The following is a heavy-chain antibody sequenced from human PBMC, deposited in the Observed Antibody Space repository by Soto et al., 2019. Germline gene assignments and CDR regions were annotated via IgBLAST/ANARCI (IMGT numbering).Heavy chain of an antibody. J-gene: IGHJ4*02. CDR2: INPNGGIT. V-gene: IGHV1-46*01. CDR3: ARDLFAANY. D-gene: IGHD6-25*01. CDR1: GYTFISSY. Sequence: ASVKVSCKASGYTFISSYLHWVRQAPGQVLECVAIINPNGGITNYXXEFQGRVXXTRDTSTSTVXMELSXLHSDDTAVYYCARDLFAANYWRQGTLVTDSS.